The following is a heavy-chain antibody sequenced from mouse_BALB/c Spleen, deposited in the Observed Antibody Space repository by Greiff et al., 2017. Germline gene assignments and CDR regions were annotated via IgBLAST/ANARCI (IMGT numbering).Heavy chain of an antibody. CDR2: IYPGGGYT. J-gene: IGHJ2*01. D-gene: IGHD1-1*01. Sequence: VKLQESGAELVRPGTSVKISCKASGYTFTNYWLGWVKQRPGHGLEWIGDIYPGGGYTNYNEKFKGKATLTADTSSSTAYMQLSSLTSEDSAVYFCAIYYGSSYTYWGQGTTLTVSS. V-gene: IGHV1-63*02. CDR3: AIYYGSSYTY. CDR1: GYTFTNYW.